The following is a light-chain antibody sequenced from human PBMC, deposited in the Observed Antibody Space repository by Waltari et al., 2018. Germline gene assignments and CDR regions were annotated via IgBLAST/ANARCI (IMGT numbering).Light chain of an antibody. CDR1: QSIGTT. V-gene: IGKV6-21*01. J-gene: IGKJ5*01. Sequence: EIVLTQSPDFQSVTPKEKVTITCRASQSIGTTLHWYQQKPDQSPKLLIKYASQSFSGVPARFSGSGSGTEFTLTITSLEAEDAATYYCHQSDRIPQTFGQGTRLEIK. CDR2: YAS. CDR3: HQSDRIPQT.